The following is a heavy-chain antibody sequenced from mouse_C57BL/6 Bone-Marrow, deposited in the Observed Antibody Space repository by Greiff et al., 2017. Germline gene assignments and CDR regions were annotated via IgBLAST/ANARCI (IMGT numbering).Heavy chain of an antibody. D-gene: IGHD2-4*01. J-gene: IGHJ4*01. Sequence: LQQSGAELVRPGASVTLSCKASGYTFTDYEMHWVKQTPVHGLEWIGAIDPETGGTAYNQKFKGKAILTADKSSSTAYMELRSLTSEDSAVYYCTRSPYDYDGGDYAMDYWGQGTSVTVSS. CDR2: IDPETGGT. V-gene: IGHV1-15*01. CDR3: TRSPYDYDGGDYAMDY. CDR1: GYTFTDYE.